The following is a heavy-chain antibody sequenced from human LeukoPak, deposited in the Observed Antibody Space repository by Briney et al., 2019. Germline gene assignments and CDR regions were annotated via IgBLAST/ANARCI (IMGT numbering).Heavy chain of an antibody. CDR2: IYYSGST. CDR1: GGSISSYY. J-gene: IGHJ4*02. V-gene: IGHV4-59*01. Sequence: SETLSLTCTVSGGSISSYYWSWIRQPPGKGLEWIGYIYYSGSTNYNPSLKSRVTISVDTSKNQFSLKLSSVTVADTAVYYCARGQAGATTLFDYWGQGTLVTVSS. CDR3: ARGQAGATTLFDY. D-gene: IGHD1-26*01.